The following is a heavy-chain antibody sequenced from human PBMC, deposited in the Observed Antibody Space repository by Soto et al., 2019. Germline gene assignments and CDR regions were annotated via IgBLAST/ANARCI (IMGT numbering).Heavy chain of an antibody. CDR2: ISRDGSSI. CDR3: ARSRNGAVPDSINF. Sequence: QVHLVESGGGVVQPGGSLRLSCAASGFSFSRYAMHWVRQAPGEGLEWVAVISRDGSSIYYGDSVKGRFTVSRDNSNNTLFLSMTSLRPDDTAVFYCARSRNGAVPDSINFWGQGTLVTVPS. J-gene: IGHJ4*02. V-gene: IGHV3-30-3*01. D-gene: IGHD2-8*01. CDR1: GFSFSRYA.